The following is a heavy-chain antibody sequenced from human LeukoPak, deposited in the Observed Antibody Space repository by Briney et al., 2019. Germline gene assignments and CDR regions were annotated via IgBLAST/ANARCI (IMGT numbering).Heavy chain of an antibody. D-gene: IGHD6-19*01. CDR2: IYYSGST. CDR3: ARHEKSSGWYFDY. V-gene: IGHV4-39*01. J-gene: IGHJ4*02. CDR1: GGSISSYY. Sequence: SETLSLTCTVSGGSISSYYWGWIRQPPGKGLEWIGSIYYSGSTYYNPSLKSRVTISVDTSKNQFSLKLSSVTAADTAVYYCARHEKSSGWYFDYWGQGTLVTVSS.